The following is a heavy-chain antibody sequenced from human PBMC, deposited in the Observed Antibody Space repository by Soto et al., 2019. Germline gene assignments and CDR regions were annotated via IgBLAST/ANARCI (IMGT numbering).Heavy chain of an antibody. CDR1: GGSISSSNW. CDR2: IYYSGNT. Sequence: SETLSLTCAVSGGSISSSNWWSWVRQPPGKGLEWIGEIYYSGNTYYTPSLKSRVTISVDTSKNQFSLKLSSVTAADTAVYYCAREGGRYCTGGSCQVDYRGQGTLVTVSS. V-gene: IGHV4-4*02. CDR3: AREGGRYCTGGSCQVDY. D-gene: IGHD2-15*01. J-gene: IGHJ4*02.